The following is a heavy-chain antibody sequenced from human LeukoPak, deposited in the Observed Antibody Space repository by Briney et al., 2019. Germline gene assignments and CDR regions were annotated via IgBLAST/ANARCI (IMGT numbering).Heavy chain of an antibody. D-gene: IGHD3-22*01. CDR3: ASTIPYYDSSGRETQVAFDI. V-gene: IGHV1-8*01. CDR2: MNPKSANT. Sequence: ASVKVSCKASGYTFTSYDINWVRQATGQGLEWMGWMNPKSANTGYAQKFQGRVTMTRNTPISTAYMELSSLRSEDTAVYYCASTIPYYDSSGRETQVAFDIWGQGTMVTVSS. J-gene: IGHJ3*02. CDR1: GYTFTSYD.